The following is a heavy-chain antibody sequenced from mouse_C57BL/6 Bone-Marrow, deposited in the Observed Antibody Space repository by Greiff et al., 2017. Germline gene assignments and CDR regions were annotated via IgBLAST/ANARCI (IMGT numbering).Heavy chain of an antibody. J-gene: IGHJ3*01. CDR1: GFTFSSYG. V-gene: IGHV5-6*02. Sequence: EVKLQESGGDLVKPGGSLKLSCAASGFTFSSYGMSWVRQTPDKRLEWVATISSGGSYTCYPDSVKGRFTISRDNAKNTMYLQMRSLTSEDTAMYYCARRGNSAWFAFWGQGTLVTVSA. CDR2: ISSGGSYT. CDR3: ARRGNSAWFAF. D-gene: IGHD2-1*01.